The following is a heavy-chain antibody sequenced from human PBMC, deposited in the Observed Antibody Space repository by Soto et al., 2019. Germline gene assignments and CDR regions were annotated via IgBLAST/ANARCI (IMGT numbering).Heavy chain of an antibody. CDR1: SGSINSFY. V-gene: IGHV4-4*07. CDR2: IHSSGTT. CDR3: ARDRIIGTSHSDY. Sequence: PSETLSLTCTVSSGSINSFYWAWIRQPAGKGLEWIGRIHSSGTTNYNPSLSSRVTMSVDPSKNQFSLRLTSVTAADTAVYYCARDRIIGTSHSDYWGQGILVTVSS. J-gene: IGHJ4*02. D-gene: IGHD1-7*01.